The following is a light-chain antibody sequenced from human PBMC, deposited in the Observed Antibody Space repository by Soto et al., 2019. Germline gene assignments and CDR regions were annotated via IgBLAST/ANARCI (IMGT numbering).Light chain of an antibody. CDR1: TSDVGGYNY. J-gene: IGLJ3*02. CDR3: SSYTSSSTWV. CDR2: EVS. Sequence: QSVLTQPASVSGSPGQSITISCTGTTSDVGGYNYVSWYQQHPDKAPKLMIYEVSNRPSGVSNRFSGSKSGNTASLTISGLQAEDEADYYCSSYTSSSTWVFG. V-gene: IGLV2-14*01.